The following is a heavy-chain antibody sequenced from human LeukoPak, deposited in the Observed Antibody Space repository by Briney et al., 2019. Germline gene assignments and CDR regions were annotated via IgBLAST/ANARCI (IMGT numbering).Heavy chain of an antibody. CDR3: ARDSSGYSVFDY. J-gene: IGHJ4*02. D-gene: IGHD3-22*01. CDR2: IYYSGST. Sequence: PSQTLSLTCTVSGGSISSGDYYWSWIRQPPGKGLEWIGYIYYSGSTYYNPSLKSRVTISVDTSKNQFYLKLSSVTAADTAVYYCARDSSGYSVFDYWGQGTLVTVSS. CDR1: GGSISSGDYY. V-gene: IGHV4-30-4*01.